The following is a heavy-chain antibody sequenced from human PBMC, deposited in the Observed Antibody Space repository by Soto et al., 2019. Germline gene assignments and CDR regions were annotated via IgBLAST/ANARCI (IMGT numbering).Heavy chain of an antibody. CDR2: INHSGST. Sequence: SETLSLTCAVYGGSFSGYYWSWIRQPPGKGLEWIGEINHSGSTNYNPSLKSRVTISVDTSKNQFSLKLSSVTAADTAVYYCARGAVLLWFGELLPYYFDYWGQGTLVTVS. D-gene: IGHD3-10*01. CDR3: ARGAVLLWFGELLPYYFDY. CDR1: GGSFSGYY. V-gene: IGHV4-34*01. J-gene: IGHJ4*02.